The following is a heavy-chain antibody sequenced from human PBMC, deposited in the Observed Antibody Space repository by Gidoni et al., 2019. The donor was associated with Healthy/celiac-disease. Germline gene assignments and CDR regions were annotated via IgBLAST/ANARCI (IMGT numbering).Heavy chain of an antibody. V-gene: IGHV4-31*03. CDR1: GGSISSGGYY. D-gene: IGHD3-22*01. J-gene: IGHJ3*02. Sequence: QVQLQESGPGLVKPPQTLSLPCTVSGGSISSGGYYWSWIRQHPGKGLEWIGYIYYSGSTYYNPSLKSRVTISVDTSKNQFSLKLGSVTAADTAVYYCARERGYDSDAFDIWGQGTMVTVSS. CDR2: IYYSGST. CDR3: ARERGYDSDAFDI.